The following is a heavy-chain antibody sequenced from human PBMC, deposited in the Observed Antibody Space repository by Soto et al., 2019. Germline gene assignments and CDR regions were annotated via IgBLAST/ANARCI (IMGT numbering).Heavy chain of an antibody. D-gene: IGHD3-10*02. Sequence: EVQLLESGGQLVQPGGSLRLSCEASGLTFPTSAMSWVRQAPGKGLEWVSTFTASGSALYADSVKGRFTISGENSQNILHREMNSLRVEDTAVYYCAREFCSWSPNYDYWGQGTLVTVSS. J-gene: IGHJ4*02. CDR3: AREFCSWSPNYDY. V-gene: IGHV3-23*01. CDR2: FTASGSA. CDR1: GLTFPTSA.